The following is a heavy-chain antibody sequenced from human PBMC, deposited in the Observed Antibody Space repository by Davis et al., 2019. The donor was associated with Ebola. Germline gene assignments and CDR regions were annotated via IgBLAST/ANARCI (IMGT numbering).Heavy chain of an antibody. CDR1: GDSMKTNNKY. D-gene: IGHD2-15*01. V-gene: IGHV4-39*01. CDR3: ARRAECSGERCYYSGGLFDP. Sequence: PSETLSLTCTVSGDSMKTNNKYWGWIRQPPGKGLEWIGSIYSAESTYYNPSLRGRVTISLDTSKNQFSLRLSSVTAADTAIYFCARRAECSGERCYYSGGLFDPWGQGTLVTVSS. CDR2: IYSAEST. J-gene: IGHJ5*02.